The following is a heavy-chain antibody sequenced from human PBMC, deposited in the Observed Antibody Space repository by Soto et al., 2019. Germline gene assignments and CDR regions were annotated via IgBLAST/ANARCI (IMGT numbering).Heavy chain of an antibody. J-gene: IGHJ4*02. CDR3: ARVARGFDY. CDR1: GYTFPSYG. Sequence: AAVQVSCQASGYTFPSYGISWVRQAPGQGLEWMGWISAYNGNTNYAQKLQGRVTMTTDISTSTAYMELRSLRSDDTAVYYCARVARGFDYWGQGTLVTVSS. V-gene: IGHV1-18*01. CDR2: ISAYNGNT.